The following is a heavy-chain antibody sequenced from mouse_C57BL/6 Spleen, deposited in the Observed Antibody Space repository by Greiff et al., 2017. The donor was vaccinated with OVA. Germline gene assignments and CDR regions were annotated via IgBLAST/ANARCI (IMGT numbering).Heavy chain of an antibody. V-gene: IGHV1-82*01. Sequence: QVQLQQSGPELVKPGASVKISCKASGYAFSSSWMNWVKQRPGKGLEWIGRIYPGAGDTNYNGKFKGKATLTADKSSSTAYMQLSSLTAEDSAVYFCARDHYYGSYAMDYWGQGTSVTVSS. CDR3: ARDHYYGSYAMDY. J-gene: IGHJ4*01. CDR2: IYPGAGDT. CDR1: GYAFSSSW. D-gene: IGHD1-1*01.